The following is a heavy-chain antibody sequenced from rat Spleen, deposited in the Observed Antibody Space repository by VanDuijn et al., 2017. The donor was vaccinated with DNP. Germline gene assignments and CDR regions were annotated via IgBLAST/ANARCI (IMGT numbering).Heavy chain of an antibody. D-gene: IGHD1-3*01. J-gene: IGHJ2*01. Sequence: QVQLKESGPGMVQPSQTLSLTCTVSGFSLTDYSVYWVRQPPGKVLEWIAGISSDGRTYYNSALKSRLSISRDTSKSQVFLKMNSLQTEDTAIYFCTRDWGSGSHHFDYWGQGVLVTVSS. CDR2: ISSDGRT. CDR1: GFSLTDYS. V-gene: IGHV2-19*01. CDR3: TRDWGSGSHHFDY.